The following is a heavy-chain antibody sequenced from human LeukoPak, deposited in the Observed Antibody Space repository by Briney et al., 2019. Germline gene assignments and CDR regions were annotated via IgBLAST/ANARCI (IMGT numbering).Heavy chain of an antibody. D-gene: IGHD2-2*01. CDR1: GYTFTSYA. V-gene: IGHV1-3*01. CDR2: INAGNGNT. J-gene: IGHJ4*02. Sequence: ASVKVSCKASGYTFTSYAMHWVRQAPGQRLEWMGWINAGNGNTKYSQKFQGRVTITRDTSASTAYMELSSLRSEDTAVYYCARVSRYGTHIDYWVQGTLVTVSS. CDR3: ARVSRYGTHIDY.